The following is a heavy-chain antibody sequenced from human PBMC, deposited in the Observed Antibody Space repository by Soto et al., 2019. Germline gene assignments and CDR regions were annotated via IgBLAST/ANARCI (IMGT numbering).Heavy chain of an antibody. V-gene: IGHV3-30*03. CDR1: GFIFRNFG. Sequence: QVQLVESGGGVVQPGRSLRLSCAASGFIFRNFGMHWVRRAPGKGLEWVATISGDGNDKYYPDSMKGRFTISRDNFNNTLYLQLHGLRPEDTAVYHCVQGASTAHQPLDSWGQGVLVTVSS. CDR3: VQGASTAHQPLDS. J-gene: IGHJ4*02. CDR2: ISGDGNDK. D-gene: IGHD1-26*01.